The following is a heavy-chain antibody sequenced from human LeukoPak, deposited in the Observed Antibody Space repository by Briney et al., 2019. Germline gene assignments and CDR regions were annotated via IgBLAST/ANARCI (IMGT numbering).Heavy chain of an antibody. Sequence: GASVKVSCKTSGYTFTGYYIHWVRQAPGQGLEWMGWINPNSGGTKYAQRFQGRVTMTRDTSISTAYMELSSLRSDDTAVYYCARDLSSASSSWYGYSYGLDVWGQGTTVTVSS. CDR2: INPNSGGT. D-gene: IGHD6-13*01. V-gene: IGHV1-2*02. CDR3: ARDLSSASSSWYGYSYGLDV. CDR1: GYTFTGYY. J-gene: IGHJ6*02.